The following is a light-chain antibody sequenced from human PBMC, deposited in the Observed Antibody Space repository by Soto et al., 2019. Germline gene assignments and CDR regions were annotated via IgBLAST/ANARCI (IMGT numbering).Light chain of an antibody. CDR2: DTS. CDR3: QQYVHWPPGT. CDR1: QSLSSN. J-gene: IGKJ1*01. V-gene: IGKV3-15*01. Sequence: EIVMTQSPATLSVSPGERVTLSCRASQSLSSNLAWYQQKPGQAPRLLIYDTSTRAPGIAARFSGSGSGTEFTLTISSLQSEDVAVYYCQQYVHWPPGTFGQGTKVDIK.